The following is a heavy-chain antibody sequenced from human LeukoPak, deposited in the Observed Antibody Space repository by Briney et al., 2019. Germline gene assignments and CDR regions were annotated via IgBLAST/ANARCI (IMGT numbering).Heavy chain of an antibody. CDR3: ARESGSSGWYTGNY. CDR1: GFTVSSNY. V-gene: IGHV3-66*01. CDR2: IYGGGST. Sequence: PGGSLRLSCAASGFTVSSNYMSWVRQAPGKGLECVSIIYGGGSTDYADSVKGRFTISRDNSKNTLYLQMNSLRAEDTAVYYCARESGSSGWYTGNYWGQGTLVTVSS. J-gene: IGHJ4*02. D-gene: IGHD6-19*01.